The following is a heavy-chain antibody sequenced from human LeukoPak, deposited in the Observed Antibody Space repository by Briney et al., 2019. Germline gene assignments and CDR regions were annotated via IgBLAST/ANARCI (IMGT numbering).Heavy chain of an antibody. CDR3: ASPHSSYDFWSGYSYYFDY. Sequence: SVKVSCKASGGTFSSYAISWVRQAPGQGLEWMGRIIPILGIANYAQKFQGRVTITADESTSTAYMELSSLRSEDTAVYYCASPHSSYDFWSGYSYYFDYWGQGTLVTVSS. CDR2: IIPILGIA. J-gene: IGHJ4*02. CDR1: GGTFSSYA. V-gene: IGHV1-69*04. D-gene: IGHD3-3*01.